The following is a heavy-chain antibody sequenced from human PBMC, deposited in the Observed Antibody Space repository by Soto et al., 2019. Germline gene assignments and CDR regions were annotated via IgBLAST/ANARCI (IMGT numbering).Heavy chain of an antibody. V-gene: IGHV3-48*04. Sequence: GGSLRLSCAASGFTFSSYSMNWVRQAPGKGLEWVSYISSSSSTIYYAASVKGRFTISRDNAKNTLYLQMNSLRVEDTAVYYCARGGADILTGPLDYWGQGTLVTVSS. CDR2: ISSSSSTI. CDR3: ARGGADILTGPLDY. D-gene: IGHD3-9*01. CDR1: GFTFSSYS. J-gene: IGHJ4*02.